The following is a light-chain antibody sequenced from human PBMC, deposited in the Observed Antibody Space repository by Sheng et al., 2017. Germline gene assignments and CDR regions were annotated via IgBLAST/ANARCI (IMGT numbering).Light chain of an antibody. CDR3: QQYNSYPFT. V-gene: IGKV1-5*03. CDR2: KAS. CDR1: QSIGSW. J-gene: IGKJ3*01. Sequence: DIQMTQSPSTLSASVGDRVTITCRASQSIGSWLAWLQQKPGKAPKVLIYKASSLESGVPSRFSGSGSGTEFTLTISSLQPDDFATYYCQQYNSYPFTFGPGTKVDIK.